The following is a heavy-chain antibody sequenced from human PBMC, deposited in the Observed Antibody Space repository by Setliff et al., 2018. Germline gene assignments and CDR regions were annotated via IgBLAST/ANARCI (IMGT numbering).Heavy chain of an antibody. J-gene: IGHJ1*01. CDR3: TRGQRAWSY. Sequence: ASVKVSCKASGYTFTRYAISWVRQAPGQGPEWMGWISAYNCNTNYALKLQDRVIMTADTSTNTVYLDLRSLRSDDSAIYYCTRGQRAWSYWGQGTLVTVSS. D-gene: IGHD6-19*01. V-gene: IGHV1-18*01. CDR1: GYTFTRYA. CDR2: ISAYNCNT.